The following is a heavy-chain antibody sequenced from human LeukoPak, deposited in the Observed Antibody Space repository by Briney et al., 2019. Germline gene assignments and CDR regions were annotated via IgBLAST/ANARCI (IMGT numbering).Heavy chain of an antibody. Sequence: GGSLRLSCAASGLTFSSYWMSWVRQAPGKGLEWVAKIKQDGSEKYYVDSVKGRFTISRDNAKNSLFLQMNSLRAEDTAVYFCASDWDYWGQGTLVTVSS. CDR1: GLTFSSYW. V-gene: IGHV3-7*05. J-gene: IGHJ4*02. CDR2: IKQDGSEK. CDR3: ASDWDY.